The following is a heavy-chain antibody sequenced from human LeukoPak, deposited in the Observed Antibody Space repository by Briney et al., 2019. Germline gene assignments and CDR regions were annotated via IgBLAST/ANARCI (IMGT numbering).Heavy chain of an antibody. D-gene: IGHD1-26*01. V-gene: IGHV4-59*01. J-gene: IGHJ3*02. CDR2: IYYSGST. CDR3: ARWDRDAFDI. CDR1: GGSISSYY. Sequence: PSETLSLTCTVSGGSISSYYWSWIRQPPGKGLEWIGYIYYSGSTHYNPSLKSRVTRSVDTSKKQFSLKLSSVTAADTAVYYCARWDRDAFDIWGQGTMLTVSS.